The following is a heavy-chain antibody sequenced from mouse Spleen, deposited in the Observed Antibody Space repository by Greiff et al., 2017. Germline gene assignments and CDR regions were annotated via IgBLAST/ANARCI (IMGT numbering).Heavy chain of an antibody. CDR2: IWSGGST. J-gene: IGHJ4*01. D-gene: IGHD4-1*01. CDR1: GFSLTSYG. CDR3: ARKRGGLGDAMDY. V-gene: IGHV2-2*01. Sequence: VKLMESGPGLVQPSQSLSITCTVSGFSLTSYGVHWVRQSPGKGLEWLGVIWSGGSTDYNAAFISRLSISKDNSKSQVFFKMNSLQADDTAIYYCARKRGGLGDAMDYWGQGTSVTVSS.